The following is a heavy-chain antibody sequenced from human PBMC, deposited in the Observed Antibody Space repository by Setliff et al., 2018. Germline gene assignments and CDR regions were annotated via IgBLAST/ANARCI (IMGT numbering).Heavy chain of an antibody. CDR2: IMPIFGST. J-gene: IGHJ4*02. CDR1: GGTFNSYG. Sequence: GASVKVSCKTSGGTFNSYGIDWVRQAPGQGLEWMGRIMPIFGSTNYAQNFQGRVTITADESTSTAYMELSSLRSEDTAVYYCARDWRDYGAMGYWGQGTLVTVSS. CDR3: ARDWRDYGAMGY. D-gene: IGHD4-17*01. V-gene: IGHV1-69*13.